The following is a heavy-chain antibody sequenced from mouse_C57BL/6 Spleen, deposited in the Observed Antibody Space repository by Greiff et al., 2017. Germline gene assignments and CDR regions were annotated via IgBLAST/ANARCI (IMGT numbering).Heavy chain of an antibody. J-gene: IGHJ2*01. CDR1: GYTFTSYT. CDR2: INPSSGYT. V-gene: IGHV1-4*01. D-gene: IGHD1-1*01. Sequence: QVQLKESGAELARPGASVKMSCKASGYTFTSYTMHWVKQRPGQGLEWIGYINPSSGYTKYNQKFKDKATLTADKSSSTAYMQLSSLTSEDSAVYYCARFHYGSSLDYWGQGTTLTVSS. CDR3: ARFHYGSSLDY.